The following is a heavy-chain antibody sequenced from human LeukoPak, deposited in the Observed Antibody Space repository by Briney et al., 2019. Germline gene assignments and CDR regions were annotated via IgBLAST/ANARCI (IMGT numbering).Heavy chain of an antibody. CDR1: GGSIIGYY. J-gene: IGHJ6*04. CDR3: ALWDFCTGYSLHV. V-gene: IGHV4-59*08. CDR2: IYYSGST. Sequence: SETLSLTCTVSGGSIIGYYWSWIGQPPGKGLEWIGYIYYSGSTNYNPSLKSRVTISVDTSKNQFSLKLSSVTAADTAAYYCALWDFCTGYSLHVWGKGTTVTVSS. D-gene: IGHD3/OR15-3a*01.